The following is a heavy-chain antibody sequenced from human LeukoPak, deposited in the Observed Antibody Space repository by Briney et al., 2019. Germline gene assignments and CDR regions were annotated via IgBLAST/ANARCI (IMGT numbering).Heavy chain of an antibody. CDR3: ARENDSSGYYYYYYYMDV. CDR1: GYSISSGYY. Sequence: SETLSLTCTVSGYSISSGYYWGWIRQPPGKVLEWIGSIYHSGSTYYNPSLKSRVTISVDTSKNQFSLKLSSVTAADTAVYYCARENDSSGYYYYYYYMDVWGKRTTVTVSS. D-gene: IGHD3-22*01. V-gene: IGHV4-38-2*02. J-gene: IGHJ6*03. CDR2: IYHSGST.